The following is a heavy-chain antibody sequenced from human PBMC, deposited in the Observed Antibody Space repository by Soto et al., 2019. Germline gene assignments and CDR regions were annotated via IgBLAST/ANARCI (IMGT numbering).Heavy chain of an antibody. CDR3: GREGVAETGEIEY. J-gene: IGHJ4*02. V-gene: IGHV1-46*01. CDR1: GYSFTSYD. CDR2: INPSSGRT. Sequence: QVQLVQSGAGVKKPGASVKVSCKASGYSFTSYDMHWVRQAPGQGLEWMGIINPSSGRTVYALSFQGRVTMTRDTYTSTLYMALTGLRSEDTAVYYCGREGVAETGEIEYWGQGTLVTVSS. D-gene: IGHD7-27*01.